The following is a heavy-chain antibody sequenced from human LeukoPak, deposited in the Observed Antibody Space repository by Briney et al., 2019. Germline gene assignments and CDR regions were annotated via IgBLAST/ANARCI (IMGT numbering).Heavy chain of an antibody. CDR2: ISSSSDYT. CDR3: ARYYYDEIAFDI. CDR1: GFTFSDYY. J-gene: IGHJ3*02. V-gene: IGHV3-11*06. D-gene: IGHD3-22*01. Sequence: PGGSLRLSCVASGFTFSDYYMSWIRQALGKGLEWVSYISSSSDYTNYADSVKGRSTISRDNANNSLYLQMNSLRDEDTAVYYCARYYYDEIAFDIWGQGTMVTVSS.